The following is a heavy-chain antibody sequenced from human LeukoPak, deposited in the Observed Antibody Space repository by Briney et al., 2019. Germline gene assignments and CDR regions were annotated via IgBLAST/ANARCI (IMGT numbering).Heavy chain of an antibody. D-gene: IGHD3-9*01. J-gene: IGHJ4*02. V-gene: IGHV1-18*01. CDR2: ISAYNGKT. Sequence: ASVTVSFKASGYTFTIFYFTWVRQAPGQGLEWLGWISAYNGKTDYAQKVQGRVIMTTETSTSTASMELRSLTYDDTAVYWCARAVSDWPPYIDYWGQGTLVTVSS. CDR1: GYTFTIFY. CDR3: ARAVSDWPPYIDY.